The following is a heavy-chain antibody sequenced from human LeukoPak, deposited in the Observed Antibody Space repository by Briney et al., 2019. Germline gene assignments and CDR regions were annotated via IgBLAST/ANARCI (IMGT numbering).Heavy chain of an antibody. CDR2: IYYSGST. J-gene: IGHJ4*02. V-gene: IGHV4-39*01. Sequence: SETLSLTCTVSGGSISSSSYYWGWIRQPPGKGLEWIGSIYYSGSTYYNPSLKSRVTISVDTSKNQFSLKLSSVTAADTAVYYCARASSSYPDPPFDYWGQGTLVTVSS. CDR3: ARASSSYPDPPFDY. D-gene: IGHD6-13*01. CDR1: GGSISSSSYY.